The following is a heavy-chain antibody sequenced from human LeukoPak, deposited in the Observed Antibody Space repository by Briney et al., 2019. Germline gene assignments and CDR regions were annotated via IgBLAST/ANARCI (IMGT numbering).Heavy chain of an antibody. J-gene: IGHJ6*02. V-gene: IGHV1-3*01. D-gene: IGHD2-2*02. CDR2: INAGSGNT. CDR1: GYTFTSYG. Sequence: GASVKVSCKASGYTFTSYGISWVRQAPGQRLEWMGWINAGSGNTKYSQKFQGRVTITRDTSASTAYMELSSLRSEDTAVYYCARDGPYCSSTSCYTEGYYYYGMDVWGQGTTVTVSS. CDR3: ARDGPYCSSTSCYTEGYYYYGMDV.